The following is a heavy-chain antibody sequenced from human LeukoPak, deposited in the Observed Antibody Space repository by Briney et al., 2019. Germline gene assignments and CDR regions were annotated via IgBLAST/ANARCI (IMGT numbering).Heavy chain of an antibody. V-gene: IGHV5-51*01. CDR2: IYPGDSDT. D-gene: IGHD4-23*01. J-gene: IGHJ4*02. Sequence: GESLKISCKGSGYSFPSNWIGWVRQMPGKGLEWMGIIYPGDSDTRYSPSFQGQVTISADKSISTAYLQWSSLKASDTAMYYCARAWAYGGNPCYFDYWGQGTLVTVSS. CDR1: GYSFPSNW. CDR3: ARAWAYGGNPCYFDY.